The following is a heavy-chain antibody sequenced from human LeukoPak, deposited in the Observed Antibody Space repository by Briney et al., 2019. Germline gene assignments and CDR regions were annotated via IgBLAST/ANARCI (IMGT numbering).Heavy chain of an antibody. CDR2: IYYTGST. D-gene: IGHD1-26*01. CDR3: ARGGNYWPQWWFDP. Sequence: SETLSLTCAVYGGSFSGYYWSWIRQPPGKGLEWIGYIYYTGSTSYNPSLKSRVTMSLDASKNQFSLELNSVTPADTAVYYCARGGNYWPQWWFDPWGRGTLVTVSS. V-gene: IGHV4-59*01. J-gene: IGHJ5*02. CDR1: GGSFSGYY.